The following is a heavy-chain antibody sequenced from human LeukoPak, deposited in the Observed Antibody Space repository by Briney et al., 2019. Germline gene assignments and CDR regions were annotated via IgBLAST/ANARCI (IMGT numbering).Heavy chain of an antibody. J-gene: IGHJ4*02. CDR1: GFTYSNYA. CDR2: ISSISRVI. D-gene: IGHD1-26*01. Sequence: GGSLRLSCAASGFTYSNYAMNWVRQAPGKGPEWISYISSISRVIYYADSVKGRFTISRDNAKNSLSLQMNSLRAEDTAVYYCVREESESYPFDSWGQGTLVIVSS. CDR3: VREESESYPFDS. V-gene: IGHV3-48*01.